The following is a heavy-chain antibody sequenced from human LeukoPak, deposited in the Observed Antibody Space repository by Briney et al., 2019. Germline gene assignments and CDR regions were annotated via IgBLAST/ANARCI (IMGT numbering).Heavy chain of an antibody. V-gene: IGHV4-38-2*01. J-gene: IGHJ4*02. CDR3: ARVYGFVYGPYFDY. CDR1: GYSIISGYF. D-gene: IGHD3-10*01. Sequence: SETLSLTCAVSGYSIISGYFWGWIRQPPGEGLEWIGSLYNRGSTYYNPSLKSRVTMSIDTSKNQFSLNLSSVTAADTAVYYCARVYGFVYGPYFDYWGPGTLVTVSS. CDR2: LYNRGST.